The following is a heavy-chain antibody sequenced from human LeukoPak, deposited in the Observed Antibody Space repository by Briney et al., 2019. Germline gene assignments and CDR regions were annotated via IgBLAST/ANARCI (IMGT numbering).Heavy chain of an antibody. CDR2: ICGSGGST. V-gene: IGHV3-23*01. Sequence: GGSLRLSCAASGFTFSSYAMSWVPQAPGKGLEWVSAICGSGGSTYYADSVKGRFTISRDNSKNTLYLQMNSLRAEDTAVYYCAKDGGYIGYCSGGSCYDFDYWGQGTLVTVSS. D-gene: IGHD2-15*01. CDR3: AKDGGYIGYCSGGSCYDFDY. CDR1: GFTFSSYA. J-gene: IGHJ4*02.